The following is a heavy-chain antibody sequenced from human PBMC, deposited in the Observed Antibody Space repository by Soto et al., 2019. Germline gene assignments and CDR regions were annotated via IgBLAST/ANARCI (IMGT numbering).Heavy chain of an antibody. CDR1: GFSLSTSGVG. CDR2: IYWDDDK. CDR3: AHAQILLWFAELSSGWFDL. D-gene: IGHD3-10*01. V-gene: IGHV2-5*02. J-gene: IGHJ5*02. Sequence: QITLKESGPTLVKPTQTLTLTCTFSGFSLSTSGVGVGWIRQPPGKALEWLALIYWDDDKRYSPSLKSRLTITKDTSKNQLVLTMTNMDPVDTATYYCAHAQILLWFAELSSGWFDLWGQRNLVTVAS.